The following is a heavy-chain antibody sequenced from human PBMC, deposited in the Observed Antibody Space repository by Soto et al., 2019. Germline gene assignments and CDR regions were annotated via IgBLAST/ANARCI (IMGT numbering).Heavy chain of an antibody. V-gene: IGHV1-2*02. D-gene: IGHD6-13*01. Sequence: QVQLVQSGADVKKPGASVKVSCKTSGYTFSGYFMHWLRQAPGQGLEWMGWMNPNSGGTDSAQNFQGRVSMTWDTSISTAYMELSWLRSDDTAIYYCARAYYSSSWRVFDYWGQGTLVTVSS. J-gene: IGHJ4*02. CDR1: GYTFSGYF. CDR3: ARAYYSSSWRVFDY. CDR2: MNPNSGGT.